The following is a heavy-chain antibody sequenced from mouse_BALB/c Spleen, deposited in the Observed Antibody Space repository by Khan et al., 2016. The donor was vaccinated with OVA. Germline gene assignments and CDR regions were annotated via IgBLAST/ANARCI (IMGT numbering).Heavy chain of an antibody. Sequence: EVKLLESGPELMKPGASVKISCKASGYSFTTYYIHWVIQSHGTSLEWIGYIDPFSGGTTYNHKFKGKVTLTVDKSSSTAYIHLTNLKADDSAVYYCTRHGSVAWFSYWGQGTLVTVSA. CDR2: IDPFSGGT. CDR3: TRHGSVAWFSY. J-gene: IGHJ3*01. D-gene: IGHD1-1*01. CDR1: GYSFTTYY. V-gene: IGHV1S135*01.